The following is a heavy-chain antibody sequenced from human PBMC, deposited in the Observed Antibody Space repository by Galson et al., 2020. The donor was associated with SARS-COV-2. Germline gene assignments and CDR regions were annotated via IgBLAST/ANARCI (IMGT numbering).Heavy chain of an antibody. CDR1: GYTFTGYY. Sequence: ASVKVSCKASGYTFTGYYLHWVRQAPAHGLEWMGWINPNSGGTTYPQKFQGRVTTTRDTSISTAYMELSRLRSDDTAVYYCAREEARYRPWFDPWGQGTLVTVSS. V-gene: IGHV1-2*02. J-gene: IGHJ5*02. CDR2: INPNSGGT. D-gene: IGHD5-18*01. CDR3: AREEARYRPWFDP.